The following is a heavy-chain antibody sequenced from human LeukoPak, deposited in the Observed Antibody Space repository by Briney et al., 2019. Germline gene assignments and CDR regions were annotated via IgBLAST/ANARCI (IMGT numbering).Heavy chain of an antibody. Sequence: PGGSLRLSCAASGFTFSDYYMSWIRQAQGKGLEWVSYISSSGSTIYYADSVKGRFTISRDNAKNSLYLQMNSLRAEDTAVYYCARDHHRIGPTADYWGQGTLVTVSS. CDR3: ARDHHRIGPTADY. CDR1: GFTFSDYY. J-gene: IGHJ4*02. CDR2: ISSSGSTI. V-gene: IGHV3-11*01. D-gene: IGHD4-17*01.